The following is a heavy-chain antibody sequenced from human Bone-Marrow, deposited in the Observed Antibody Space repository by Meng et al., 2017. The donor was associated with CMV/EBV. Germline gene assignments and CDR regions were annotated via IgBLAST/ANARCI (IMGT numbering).Heavy chain of an antibody. CDR3: ARVPQNYDILTGYYMENWFDP. J-gene: IGHJ5*02. Sequence: GESLKISCAASGFTFSDYYMSWIRQAPGKGLEWVSYISSSGSTIYYADSVKGRFTISRDNAKNSLYLQMNSLRAEDTAVYYCARVPQNYDILTGYYMENWFDPWGQGTLVTVSS. CDR2: ISSSGSTI. V-gene: IGHV3-11*04. CDR1: GFTFSDYY. D-gene: IGHD3-9*01.